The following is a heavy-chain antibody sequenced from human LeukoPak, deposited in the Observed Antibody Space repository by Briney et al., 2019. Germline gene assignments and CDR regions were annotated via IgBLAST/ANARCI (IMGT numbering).Heavy chain of an antibody. CDR3: ARRLRFLEWYETGDWYLDL. V-gene: IGHV4-34*01. D-gene: IGHD3-3*01. Sequence: PSETLSLTCAVYGGSFSGYYWSWIRQPPGKGLEWIGEINHSGSTNYNPSLKSRVTISVDTSKNQFSLKLSSVTAADTAVYYCARRLRFLEWYETGDWYLDLWGRGTLVTVSS. J-gene: IGHJ2*01. CDR2: INHSGST. CDR1: GGSFSGYY.